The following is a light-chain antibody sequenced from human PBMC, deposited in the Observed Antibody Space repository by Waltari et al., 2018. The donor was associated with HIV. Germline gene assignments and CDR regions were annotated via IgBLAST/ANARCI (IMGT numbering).Light chain of an antibody. CDR3: QSTDSSGNVI. V-gene: IGLV3-25*03. CDR1: ALPKQF. J-gene: IGLJ2*01. Sequence: SYELTQSPSMSVSPGTTTRIPCSADALPKQFDYWHQQKPGQAPVLIIDKDTKRPSGIPERFSGSSAGTTVTLTISGVQAEDEADYYCQSTDSSGNVIFGRGTKLTVL. CDR2: KDT.